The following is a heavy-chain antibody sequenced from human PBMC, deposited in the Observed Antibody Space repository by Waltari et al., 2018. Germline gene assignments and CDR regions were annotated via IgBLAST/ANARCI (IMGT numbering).Heavy chain of an antibody. CDR3: ARGIDCSGGSCGHYFDY. J-gene: IGHJ4*02. CDR2: IIPILGIA. Sequence: QVPLVQSGAEVKKPGSSVKVSCKASGGTFSSYAISGVRQAPGQGLEWMGGIIPILGIANYAQKFQGRVTITADESTSTAYMELSSLRSEDTAVYYCARGIDCSGGSCGHYFDYWGQGTLVTVSS. CDR1: GGTFSSYA. V-gene: IGHV1-69*04. D-gene: IGHD2-15*01.